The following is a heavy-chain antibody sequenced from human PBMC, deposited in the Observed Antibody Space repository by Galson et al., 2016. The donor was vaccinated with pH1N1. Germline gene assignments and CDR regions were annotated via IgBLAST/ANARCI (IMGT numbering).Heavy chain of an antibody. V-gene: IGHV1-18*01. D-gene: IGHD7-27*01. CDR1: GFTSTTYG. CDR2: ISGNNGDS. J-gene: IGHJ4*02. CDR3: ARKGTGWPLDY. Sequence: SVKVSCKASGFTSTTYGFTWVRQAPGQGLEWMGWISGNNGDSHYAQKVKGRVTVTIDTSTSTAYLEVRGLTSDDTAVYYCARKGTGWPLDYWGQGTLVTVSS.